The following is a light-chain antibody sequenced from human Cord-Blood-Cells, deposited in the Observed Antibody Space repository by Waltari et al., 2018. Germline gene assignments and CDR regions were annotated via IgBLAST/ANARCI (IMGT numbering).Light chain of an antibody. CDR2: RNN. CDR3: AAWDDSLSGRV. J-gene: IGLJ3*02. CDR1: SSNIGSNY. V-gene: IGLV1-47*01. Sequence: QSVLTQPPSASGTPGQRVTISCSGSSSNIGSNYVYWYQQLPGTAPKLPSYRNNQRPSGLPDRFSGSKSGTSASLAISGLRSEDEADYYCAAWDDSLSGRVFGGGTKLTVL.